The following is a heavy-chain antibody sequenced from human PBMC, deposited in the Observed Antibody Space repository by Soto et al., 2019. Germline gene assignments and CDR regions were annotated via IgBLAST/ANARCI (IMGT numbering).Heavy chain of an antibody. D-gene: IGHD2-15*01. V-gene: IGHV3-30-3*01. CDR2: ISYDGSNK. Sequence: ESGGGVVQPGRSLRLSCAASGFTFSNYAMHWVRQAPGKGLEWVAVISYDGSNKYYADSVKGRFTISRDNSKNTLYLQMNSLRAEDTAMYYCARPDWDGGSCPDYWGQGTLVCVSS. CDR1: GFTFSNYA. J-gene: IGHJ4*02. CDR3: ARPDWDGGSCPDY.